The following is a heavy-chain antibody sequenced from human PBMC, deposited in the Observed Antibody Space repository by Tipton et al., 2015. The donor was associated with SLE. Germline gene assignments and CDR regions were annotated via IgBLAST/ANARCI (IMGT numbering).Heavy chain of an antibody. CDR3: ARSYSYGVFDS. V-gene: IGHV4-61*01. CDR1: GGSISSSTYY. J-gene: IGHJ4*02. Sequence: TLSLTCAVYGGSISSSTYYWSWLRLPPGKGLEWLGYIYYGETTLYNPSLESRVTVSVDTSKNQLSLKLTSMTAADTALYFCARSYSYGVFDSWVQGTLVTVSS. CDR2: IYYGETT. D-gene: IGHD5-18*01.